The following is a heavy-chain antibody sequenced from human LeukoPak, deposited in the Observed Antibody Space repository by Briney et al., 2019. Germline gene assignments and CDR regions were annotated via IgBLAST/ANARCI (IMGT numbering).Heavy chain of an antibody. D-gene: IGHD3-3*01. J-gene: IGHJ5*02. CDR2: IIPIFGTA. V-gene: IGHV1-69*13. CDR1: GGTFSSYA. Sequence: SVRVSCKASGGTFSSYAISWVRQAPGQGLEWMGGIIPIFGTANYAQKFQGRVTITADESTSTAYMELSSLRSEDTAVYYCARAVVTIFGVVINWFDPWGQGTLVTVSS. CDR3: ARAVVTIFGVVINWFDP.